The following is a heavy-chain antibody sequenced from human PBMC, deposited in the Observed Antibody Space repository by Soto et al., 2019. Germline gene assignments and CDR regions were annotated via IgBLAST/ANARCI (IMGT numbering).Heavy chain of an antibody. CDR3: ARGGLLWFGELYYY. J-gene: IGHJ4*02. D-gene: IGHD3-10*01. Sequence: QVQLQESGPGLVKPSETLSLTCTVSGGSVSSGSYYWSWIRQPPGKGLEWIGYIYYSGSTNYNPSLKSRVTISVDTSKNQFSLELSSVTAADTAVYYCARGGLLWFGELYYYWGQGTLVTVSS. V-gene: IGHV4-61*01. CDR2: IYYSGST. CDR1: GGSVSSGSYY.